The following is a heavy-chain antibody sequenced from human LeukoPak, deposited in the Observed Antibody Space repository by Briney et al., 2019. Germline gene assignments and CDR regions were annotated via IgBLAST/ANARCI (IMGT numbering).Heavy chain of an antibody. D-gene: IGHD6-13*01. J-gene: IGHJ4*02. CDR1: GFTFSNYW. V-gene: IGHV3-7*01. Sequence: GGSLRLSCAASGFTFSNYWMTWVRQAPGKGLEWEANINEDGSEKFYVDSVKGRFTISRDNTKKSVYLQMNSLIAEDTALYYCARDQGAAGDYWGQGTLVTVSS. CDR3: ARDQGAAGDY. CDR2: INEDGSEK.